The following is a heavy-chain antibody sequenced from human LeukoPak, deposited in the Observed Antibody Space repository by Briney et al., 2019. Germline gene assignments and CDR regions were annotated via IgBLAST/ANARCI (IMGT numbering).Heavy chain of an antibody. V-gene: IGHV4-39*01. D-gene: IGHD5-18*01. CDR1: GGSISSSSYY. CDR3: ARHPGPGYSRVDATDFDY. J-gene: IGHJ4*02. Sequence: SETLSLTRTVSGGSISSSSYYWGWIRQPPGKGLEWIGSIYYSGSTYYNPSLKSRVTISVDTSKNQFSLKLSSVTAADTAVYYCARHPGPGYSRVDATDFDYWGQGTLVTVSS. CDR2: IYYSGST.